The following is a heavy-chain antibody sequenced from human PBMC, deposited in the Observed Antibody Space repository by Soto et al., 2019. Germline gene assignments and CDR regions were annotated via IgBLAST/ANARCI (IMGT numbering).Heavy chain of an antibody. Sequence: EVQLSESGGGLVQIGGSLRLSCAASGSYFSAYAMNWVRQDPGKGLEWVSAISRSGDITYYADSVTGRFSISRDNSKNTLYLKMNSLRAEDTAVYYCAKGGFWVHYGMDVWGQGTTVTVSS. CDR2: ISRSGDIT. V-gene: IGHV3-23*01. CDR3: AKGGFWVHYGMDV. CDR1: GSYFSAYA. J-gene: IGHJ6*02. D-gene: IGHD3-16*01.